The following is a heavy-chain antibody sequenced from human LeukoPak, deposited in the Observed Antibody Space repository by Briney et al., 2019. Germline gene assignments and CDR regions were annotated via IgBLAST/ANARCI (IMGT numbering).Heavy chain of an antibody. V-gene: IGHV3-7*01. CDR2: IKQDGSEK. D-gene: IGHD3-22*01. J-gene: IGHJ3*02. Sequence: GGSLRLSCAASGFTLSSYWMSWVRQAPGKGLEWVANIKQDGSEKYYVDSVKGRFTISRDNAKNSLYLQMNSLRAEDTAVYYCARDDYDSSGFAFDIWGQGTMVTVSS. CDR3: ARDDYDSSGFAFDI. CDR1: GFTLSSYW.